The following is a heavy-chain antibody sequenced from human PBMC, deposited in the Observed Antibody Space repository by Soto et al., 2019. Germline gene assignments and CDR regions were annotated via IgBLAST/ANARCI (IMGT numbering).Heavy chain of an antibody. J-gene: IGHJ6*02. D-gene: IGHD3-16*01. CDR1: GVSISSPHHN. Sequence: SETLSLTCTVSGVSISSPHHNWSWIRQYPGKGLGWIGFIHYGGTTYYNPSLKSRVAISVDTSRNDFSLRLSSVTAADTAVYYCARDQELLGPGGDYGMDVWGQGTTVTVSS. CDR3: ARDQELLGPGGDYGMDV. CDR2: IHYGGTT. V-gene: IGHV4-30-4*01.